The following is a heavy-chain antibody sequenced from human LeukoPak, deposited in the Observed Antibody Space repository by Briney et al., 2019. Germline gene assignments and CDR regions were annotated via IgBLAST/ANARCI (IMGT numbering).Heavy chain of an antibody. CDR1: GGSISSYY. D-gene: IGHD3-22*01. CDR2: IYYSGST. CDR3: ARGGGYYLFDY. Sequence: PSETLSLTCTVSGGSISSYYWSWIRQPPGKGLEWIGYIYYSGSTNYNPSLKSRVTISVDRSKNQFSLKLSSVTAADTAVYYCARGGGYYLFDYWGQGTLVTVSS. V-gene: IGHV4-59*12. J-gene: IGHJ4*02.